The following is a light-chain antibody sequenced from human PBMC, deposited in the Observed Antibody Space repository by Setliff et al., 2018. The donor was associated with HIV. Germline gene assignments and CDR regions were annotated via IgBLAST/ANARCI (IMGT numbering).Light chain of an antibody. V-gene: IGLV2-14*01. CDR3: SSYTSSSTPL. Sequence: QSALTQPASVSGSPGQSITISCTGTSSDVGGYNYVSWYQRHPGKAPKLMIYDVSNRPSGVSNRFSGSKSGNTASLTISGLQAEDEADYYCSSYTSSSTPLFGGGTKVTVL. CDR1: SSDVGGYNY. CDR2: DVS. J-gene: IGLJ3*02.